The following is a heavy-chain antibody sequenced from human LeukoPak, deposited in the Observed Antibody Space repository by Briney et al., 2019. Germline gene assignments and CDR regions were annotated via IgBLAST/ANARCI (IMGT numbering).Heavy chain of an antibody. Sequence: SETLSLTCAVSGGSISSSNWWSWVRQPPGKGLEWIGEIYHGGSTNYNPSLESRVTISVDKSKNQFSLKLSSVTAADTAVYYCASSIIRVDDLSPVDYWGRGTLVTVSS. D-gene: IGHD3-16*02. J-gene: IGHJ4*02. CDR2: IYHGGST. CDR1: GGSISSSNW. CDR3: ASSIIRVDDLSPVDY. V-gene: IGHV4-4*02.